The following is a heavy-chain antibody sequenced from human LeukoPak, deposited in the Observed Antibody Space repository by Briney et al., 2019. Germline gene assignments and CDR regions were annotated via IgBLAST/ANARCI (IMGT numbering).Heavy chain of an antibody. CDR3: ARLRYFDWLLWPSGFDY. CDR2: IYYSGST. CDR1: GGSISSSSYY. Sequence: PSETLSLTCTVSGGSISSSSYYWGWLRQPPGKGLEWIGSIYYSGSTYYNPSLKSRVTISVDTSKNQFSLKLSSVTAADTAVYYCARLRYFDWLLWPSGFDYWGQGTLVTVSS. J-gene: IGHJ4*02. V-gene: IGHV4-39*01. D-gene: IGHD3-9*01.